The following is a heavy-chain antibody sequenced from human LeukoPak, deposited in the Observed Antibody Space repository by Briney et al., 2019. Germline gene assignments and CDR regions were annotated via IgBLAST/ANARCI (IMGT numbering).Heavy chain of an antibody. V-gene: IGHV4-59*01. Sequence: SETLSLTCTVSGGSISSYYWSWIRQPPGKGLEWIGYIHYSGSTNYNPSLKSRVTISVDTSKNQFSLKLSSVTAADTAVYYCARSIAAAGTDFDYWGQGTLVTVSS. J-gene: IGHJ4*02. CDR1: GGSISSYY. CDR3: ARSIAAAGTDFDY. D-gene: IGHD6-13*01. CDR2: IHYSGST.